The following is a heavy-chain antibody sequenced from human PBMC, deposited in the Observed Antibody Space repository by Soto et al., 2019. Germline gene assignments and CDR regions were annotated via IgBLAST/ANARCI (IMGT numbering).Heavy chain of an antibody. V-gene: IGHV3-23*01. Sequence: LRLSCAVSGLTFRSYAMSWGRQGPGKGPEWVSVISAGGSNTYYAESVKGRFTISRDNSKNTLYLQMNSLRDEDTAVYSCAKKGPPRDAFDIWGQGTMVTVSS. CDR2: ISAGGSNT. CDR1: GLTFRSYA. J-gene: IGHJ3*02. CDR3: AKKGPPRDAFDI.